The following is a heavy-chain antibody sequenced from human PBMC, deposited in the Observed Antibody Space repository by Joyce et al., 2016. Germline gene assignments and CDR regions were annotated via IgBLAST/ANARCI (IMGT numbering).Heavy chain of an antibody. Sequence: QVQLQESGPGLVKPSETLSLTCTVSGCSISSNYWSWIRQPPGKGLELVGYIYYTGSTNYNPSLKSRVTISVDTSKKQFSPKLSSVTAADTAVYYCARVNDGGGFKGGRRIHYYYMDVWGKGTTVTVSS. V-gene: IGHV4-59*01. J-gene: IGHJ6*03. D-gene: IGHD3-10*01. CDR1: GCSISSNY. CDR3: ARVNDGGGFKGGRRIHYYYMDV. CDR2: IYYTGST.